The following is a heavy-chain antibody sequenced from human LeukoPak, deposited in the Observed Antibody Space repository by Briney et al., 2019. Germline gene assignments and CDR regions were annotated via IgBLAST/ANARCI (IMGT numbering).Heavy chain of an antibody. CDR3: AKDRGIISDY. V-gene: IGHV3-30*18. D-gene: IGHD3-10*01. Sequence: PGGSLRLSCATSGFTFSSYGIHWVRQAPGKGLEWVALISYDNKYYADSVKGRFTISRDNSKNTLYLQMNSLRADDTAVYYCAKDRGIISDYWGQGTLVTVSS. CDR1: GFTFSSYG. J-gene: IGHJ4*02. CDR2: ISYDNK.